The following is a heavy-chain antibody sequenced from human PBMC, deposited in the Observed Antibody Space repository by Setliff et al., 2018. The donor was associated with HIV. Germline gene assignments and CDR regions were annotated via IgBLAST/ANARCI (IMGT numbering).Heavy chain of an antibody. V-gene: IGHV4-4*07. CDR3: AAQVPFGQSSEWYGGYFDY. CDR1: GGSFSSYH. Sequence: SETLSLTCTVSGGSFSSYHWSWIRHRAGKGLEWIGHIYASGSTKYNPSLESRVTMSVDTSRTQFSLKLRSVTAADTAVYFCAAQVPFGQSSEWYGGYFDYWGQGMLVTVSS. J-gene: IGHJ4*02. CDR2: IYASGST. D-gene: IGHD6-19*01.